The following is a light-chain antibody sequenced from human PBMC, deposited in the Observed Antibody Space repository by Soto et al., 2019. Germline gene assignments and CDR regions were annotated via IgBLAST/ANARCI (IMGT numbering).Light chain of an antibody. Sequence: QPVLTQPPSASGTPGQRVTISCSGSSSNIGSNYVYWYQQLPGTAPKLLIYRNNQRPSGVPDRFSGSKSGTSASLAISGLRSEDEADYYCAAWDDSPSVLFGGGTKLTVL. CDR3: AAWDDSPSVL. J-gene: IGLJ2*01. CDR2: RNN. CDR1: SSNIGSNY. V-gene: IGLV1-47*01.